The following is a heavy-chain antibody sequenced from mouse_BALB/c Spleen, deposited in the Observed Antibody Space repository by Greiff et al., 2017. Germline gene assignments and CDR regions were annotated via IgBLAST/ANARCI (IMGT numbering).Heavy chain of an antibody. CDR1: GFNIKDYY. CDR2: IDPENGNT. CDR3: ARIRYDVYYAMDY. Sequence: EVQGVESGAELVRPGALVKLSCKASGFNIKDYYMHWVKQRPEQGLEWIGWIDPENGNTIYEPKFQGKASITADTSSNTAYLQLSSLTSEDTAVYYCARIRYDVYYAMDYWGQGTSVTVSS. D-gene: IGHD2-14*01. V-gene: IGHV14-1*02. J-gene: IGHJ4*01.